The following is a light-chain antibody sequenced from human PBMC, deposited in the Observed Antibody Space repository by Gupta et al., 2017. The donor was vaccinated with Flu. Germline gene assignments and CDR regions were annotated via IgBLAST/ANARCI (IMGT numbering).Light chain of an antibody. Sequence: HSVLTPPPSVSGTPGQRVTISCSGSNSNIGSYSGTNTVSWYRQVPGTAPKVVIYGNDKRPSGVSDRFSGSKSDTSASLAISGLQSEDESDYYCAVWDDSLRGPTFGGGTKLTVL. CDR1: NSNIGSYSGTNT. J-gene: IGLJ2*01. CDR2: GND. V-gene: IGLV1-44*01. CDR3: AVWDDSLRGPT.